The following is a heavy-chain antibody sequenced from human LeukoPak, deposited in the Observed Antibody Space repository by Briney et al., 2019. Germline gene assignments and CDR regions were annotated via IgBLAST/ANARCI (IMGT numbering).Heavy chain of an antibody. CDR2: INHSGST. CDR1: GGSFSGYY. J-gene: IGHJ5*02. Sequence: SETLSLTCAVYGGSFSGYYWSWIRQPPGKGLEWIGEINHSGSTNHNPSLKSRVTISVDTSKNQFSLKLSSVTAADTAVYYCARIIAAARPRDNWFDPWGQGTLVTVSS. CDR3: ARIIAAARPRDNWFDP. V-gene: IGHV4-34*01. D-gene: IGHD6-13*01.